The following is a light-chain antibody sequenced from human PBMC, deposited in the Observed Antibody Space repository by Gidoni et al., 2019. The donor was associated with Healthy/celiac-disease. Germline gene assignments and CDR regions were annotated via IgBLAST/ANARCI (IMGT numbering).Light chain of an antibody. V-gene: IGLV2-14*01. J-gene: IGLJ3*02. Sequence: QSALTQPSSVSGSPCQSITISCTGTSSDVGGYNYVSWYQQQPGKAPKRMIYEVSNRPSGVSNRFSGSKAGNTASLTISGLQDEDEADYYCSSYTSRSTLVVFGGGTKLTVL. CDR3: SSYTSRSTLVV. CDR2: EVS. CDR1: SSDVGGYNY.